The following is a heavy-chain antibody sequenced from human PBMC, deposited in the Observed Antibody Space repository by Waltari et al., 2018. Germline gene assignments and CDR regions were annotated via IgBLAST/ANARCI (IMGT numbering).Heavy chain of an antibody. V-gene: IGHV1-2*06. Sequence: QVQLVQSGAEVKKPGASVKVSCKASGYTFTGYYMHWVRQAPGQGLEWMGRINPNSGGTNYAQKVQGRVTMTRDTSISTAYMELSRLRSDDTAVYYCARVIAAAEPDYYYYYGMDVWGQGTTVTVSS. CDR3: ARVIAAAEPDYYYYYGMDV. J-gene: IGHJ6*02. CDR1: GYTFTGYY. D-gene: IGHD6-13*01. CDR2: INPNSGGT.